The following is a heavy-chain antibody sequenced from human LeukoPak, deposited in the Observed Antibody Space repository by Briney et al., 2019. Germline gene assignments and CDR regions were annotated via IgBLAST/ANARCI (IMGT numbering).Heavy chain of an antibody. D-gene: IGHD6-13*01. J-gene: IGHJ3*01. CDR2: INEDGSET. CDR1: GFTFSLSA. CDR3: ARHRCPSS. V-gene: IGHV3-7*03. Sequence: GGSLRLSCAASGFTFSLSAMSWVRQAPGKGLEWVANINEDGSETHYVDSVKGRFTISRDNAKNSLYLQMSSLRAEDTAIYYCARHRCPSSWGPGTVVTVSS.